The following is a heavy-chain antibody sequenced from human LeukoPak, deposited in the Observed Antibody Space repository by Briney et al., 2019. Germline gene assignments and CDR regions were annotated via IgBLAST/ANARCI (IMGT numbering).Heavy chain of an antibody. CDR2: IRSKANSYAT. D-gene: IGHD5-24*01. Sequence: GGSLRLSCAASGFTFSGSTMHWVRQASGKGLEWVGCIRSKANSYATAYAASVKGRFTISRDDSKNTAFLQMNSLKAEDTAVYYCTRGGHNNYYDGMDVWGQGTTVIVSS. V-gene: IGHV3-73*01. CDR1: GFTFSGST. CDR3: TRGGHNNYYDGMDV. J-gene: IGHJ6*02.